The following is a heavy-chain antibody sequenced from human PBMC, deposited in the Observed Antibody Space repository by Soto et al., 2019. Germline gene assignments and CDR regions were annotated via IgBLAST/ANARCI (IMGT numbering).Heavy chain of an antibody. D-gene: IGHD2-2*01. CDR1: GFTFSSYV. CDR3: AKGYCSSTSCYYFDY. CDR2: LSGSGGST. V-gene: IGHV3-23*01. J-gene: IGHJ4*02. Sequence: EVQLLESGGGLVQPGGSLRVSCAASGFTFSSYVMSWVRQAPGKGLEWVSALSGSGGSTYYEDAVKGRFTSSRDNYKNTLYLKMNSLRAEDTAVYYCAKGYCSSTSCYYFDYWGQGTLVTVSS.